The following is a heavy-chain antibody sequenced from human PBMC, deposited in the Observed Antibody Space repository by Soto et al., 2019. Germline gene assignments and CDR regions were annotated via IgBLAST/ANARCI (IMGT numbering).Heavy chain of an antibody. D-gene: IGHD2-15*01. CDR2: INSDGSST. CDR1: GFTFSRIW. J-gene: IGHJ6*02. CDR3: ARAGGSCSRGYCTQLYFYGMDV. V-gene: IGHV3-74*01. Sequence: EVQLVESGGGLVQPGGSLRVSCAASGFTFSRIWMHWVRQAPGMGLVWVSRINSDGSSTNYADSVKGRFIISRDNAKNTLYLQMNSLRAEDTAVYYCARAGGSCSRGYCTQLYFYGMDVWGQGTTVTVSS.